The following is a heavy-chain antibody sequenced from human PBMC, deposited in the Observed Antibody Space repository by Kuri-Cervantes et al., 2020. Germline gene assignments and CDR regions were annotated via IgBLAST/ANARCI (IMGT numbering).Heavy chain of an antibody. CDR2: ISYDGSNK. V-gene: IGHV3-30*14. CDR3: ARGHIVGVSAFDY. Sequence: GGSLRLSCAATGFTFSSYAMHWVRQAPGKGLEWVAVISYDGSNKYYADSVKGRFTISRDTSRNTLYLQMDSLRAEDTAIYFCARGHIVGVSAFDYCGQGTLVTVSS. CDR1: GFTFSSYA. D-gene: IGHD1-26*01. J-gene: IGHJ4*02.